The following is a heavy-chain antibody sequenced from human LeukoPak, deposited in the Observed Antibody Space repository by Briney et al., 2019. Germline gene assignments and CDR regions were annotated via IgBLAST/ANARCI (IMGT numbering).Heavy chain of an antibody. CDR1: GFTVSSNY. V-gene: IGHV3-23*01. CDR2: ISENGGYT. Sequence: PGGSLRLSCAASGFTVSSNYMSWVRQAPGKGLEWVSSISENGGYTYYADSVKGRFTISRDNSNNTVNLQMNSLRAEDTAVYYGAKYTPKAPRRDLDYWGQGTLVTVSS. CDR3: AKYTPKAPRRDLDY. J-gene: IGHJ4*02. D-gene: IGHD2-15*01.